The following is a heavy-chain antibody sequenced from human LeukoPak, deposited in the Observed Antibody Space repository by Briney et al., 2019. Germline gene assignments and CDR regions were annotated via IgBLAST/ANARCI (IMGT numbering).Heavy chain of an antibody. Sequence: PGGSLRLSCAASGFTFSTFWMNWVRQAPGKGLEWVANMKQDGSEKYYVDSVKGRFTISRDNAKNSLYVQMTSLRAEDTAVYYCARDRNTDFWSGYYTNYFDYWGQGTLVTVSS. CDR2: MKQDGSEK. CDR3: ARDRNTDFWSGYYTNYFDY. V-gene: IGHV3-7*01. J-gene: IGHJ4*02. D-gene: IGHD3-3*01. CDR1: GFTFSTFW.